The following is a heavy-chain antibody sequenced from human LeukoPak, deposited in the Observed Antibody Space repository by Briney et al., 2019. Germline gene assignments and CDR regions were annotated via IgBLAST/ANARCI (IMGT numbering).Heavy chain of an antibody. CDR2: MNPNRGNT. V-gene: IGHV1-8*01. J-gene: IGHJ6*03. CDR1: GYTFTGYD. D-gene: IGHD3-3*01. CDR3: ARSAYYYIWSGYYLSYYYYYMDV. Sequence: ASVKVSCKASGYTFTGYDINWVRQAPGQGLEWMGWMNPNRGNTGYAQKFQGRVTMTRNTSISTAYMELSSLRSEDTAVYFCARSAYYYIWSGYYLSYYYYYMDVWGKGTTVTVSS.